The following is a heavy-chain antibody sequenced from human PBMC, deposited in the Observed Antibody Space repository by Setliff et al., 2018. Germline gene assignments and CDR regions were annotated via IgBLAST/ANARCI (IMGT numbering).Heavy chain of an antibody. J-gene: IGHJ3*02. CDR1: GFYFDDYG. Sequence: GGSLRLSCAASGFYFDDYGMNWVRQVPGKGLEWVAGINWNGRATGYADSVKGRFTISRDNAKNTLYLQMNSLRVDDTAVYYCVGDPPQSGYAFAIWGQGTMVTVSS. CDR2: INWNGRAT. CDR3: VGDPPQSGYAFAI. D-gene: IGHD7-27*01. V-gene: IGHV3-20*04.